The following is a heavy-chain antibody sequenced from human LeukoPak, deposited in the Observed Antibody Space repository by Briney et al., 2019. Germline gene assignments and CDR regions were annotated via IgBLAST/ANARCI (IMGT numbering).Heavy chain of an antibody. CDR3: ANCIVAAYVFDY. D-gene: IGHD6-13*01. CDR1: GYTFTSYG. CDR2: ISAYNGNT. V-gene: IGHV1-18*01. Sequence: GASVKVSCKASGYTFTSYGISWVRQAPGQGLEWMGWISAYNGNTNYAQKLQGRVTMTTDTSTSTAYMELSRLRSDDTAVYYCANCIVAAYVFDYWGQGTLVTVSS. J-gene: IGHJ4*02.